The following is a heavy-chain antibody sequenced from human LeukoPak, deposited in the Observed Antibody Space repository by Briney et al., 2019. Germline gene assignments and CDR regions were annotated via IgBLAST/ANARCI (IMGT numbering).Heavy chain of an antibody. Sequence: SETLSLTCTVSGGSISNYYWSWIRQPAGKGLEWIGRIYSSGSTNYNPSLKSRVTMSVDTSKNQFSLRLNSVTVADTAVYYCQLARNDDYGLGGDYYYYMDVWGKGTTVTVSS. CDR2: IYSSGST. CDR1: GGSISNYY. J-gene: IGHJ6*03. D-gene: IGHD4-17*01. V-gene: IGHV4-4*07. CDR3: QLARNDDYGLGGDYYYYMDV.